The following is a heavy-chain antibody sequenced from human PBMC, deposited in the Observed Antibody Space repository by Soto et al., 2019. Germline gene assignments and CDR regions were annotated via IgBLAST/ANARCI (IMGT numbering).Heavy chain of an antibody. D-gene: IGHD3-10*01. CDR3: ERGGSESHYFDY. V-gene: IGHV3-64*01. J-gene: IGHJ4*02. CDR2: ISSNGGST. Sequence: EVQLVESGGGLVQPGGSLRLSCAVSGFTFSSYAMHWVRQAPGKGLEYVSAISSNGGSTYYANSVKGRFTISRDNSKNTLYLKMGSMRDEEMAEYYWERGGSESHYFDYCGQGTLVNVSS. CDR1: GFTFSSYA.